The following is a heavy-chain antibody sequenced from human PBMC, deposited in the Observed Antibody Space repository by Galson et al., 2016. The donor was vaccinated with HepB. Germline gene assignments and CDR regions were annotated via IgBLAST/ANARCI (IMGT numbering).Heavy chain of an antibody. J-gene: IGHJ4*02. D-gene: IGHD1-26*01. Sequence: YTFTNYAMHWVRQAPGQGLEWMGWINPGNGDTKYSQKFQGRVTISRDTSASTAYMELSSLISEDTAVYYCAREGSYYTLDYWGQGTLVTVSS. CDR3: AREGSYYTLDY. V-gene: IGHV1-3*01. CDR1: YTFTNYA. CDR2: INPGNGDT.